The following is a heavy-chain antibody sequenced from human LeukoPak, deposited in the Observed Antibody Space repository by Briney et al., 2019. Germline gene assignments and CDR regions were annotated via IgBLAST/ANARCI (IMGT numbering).Heavy chain of an antibody. CDR2: IYYTGST. CDR3: AKREAVTATYFYGMDV. V-gene: IGHV4-39*02. Sequence: SETLSLTCTVSGGSISSSIYYWGWIRQPPGKGLKWIGSIYYTGSTYFNPSLKNRVTISVDTSKNHFSLELSSMTAADTAVYYCAKREAVTATYFYGMDVWGQGTTVTVSS. D-gene: IGHD2-21*02. CDR1: GGSISSSIYY. J-gene: IGHJ6*02.